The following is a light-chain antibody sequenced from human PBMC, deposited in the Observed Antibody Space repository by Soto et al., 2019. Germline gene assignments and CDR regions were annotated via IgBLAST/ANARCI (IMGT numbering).Light chain of an antibody. CDR3: QQYDTWPGT. CDR1: QSISNY. V-gene: IGKV3-15*01. Sequence: DIPMTQSPATLSVSPGERATLSCRASQSISNYLVWYQQKPGQTPRLLIYGASTRATGVPARFSGSGSGTEFTLTISSLQSEDFAVYYCQQYDTWPGTFGQGTKVEIK. J-gene: IGKJ1*01. CDR2: GAS.